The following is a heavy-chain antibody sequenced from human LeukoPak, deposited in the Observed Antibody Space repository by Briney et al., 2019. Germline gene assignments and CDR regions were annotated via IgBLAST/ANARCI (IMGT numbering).Heavy chain of an antibody. J-gene: IGHJ4*02. CDR1: GFTFSSYW. Sequence: GGSLRLSCAASGFTFSSYWMSWVRQAPGKGLEWVSGINWNGGSTGHADSVKGRFTISRDNAKNSLYLQMNSLRAEDTALYYCARLNSSGYYYNRPFDYWGQGTLVTVSS. D-gene: IGHD3-22*01. CDR2: INWNGGST. CDR3: ARLNSSGYYYNRPFDY. V-gene: IGHV3-20*04.